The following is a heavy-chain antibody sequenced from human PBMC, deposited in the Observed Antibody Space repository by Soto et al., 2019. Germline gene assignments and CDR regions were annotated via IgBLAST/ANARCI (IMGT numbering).Heavy chain of an antibody. J-gene: IGHJ6*02. CDR3: AKDLSYITGTTNGMDV. D-gene: IGHD1-7*01. CDR2: ISYDGSNK. CDR1: GFTFSSYG. Sequence: GGSLRLSCAASGFTFSSYGMHWVRQAPGKGLEWVAVISYDGSNKYYADSVKGRFIISRDNSKNTLYLQMNSLRAEDTAVYYCAKDLSYITGTTNGMDVWGQGTTVTVSS. V-gene: IGHV3-30*18.